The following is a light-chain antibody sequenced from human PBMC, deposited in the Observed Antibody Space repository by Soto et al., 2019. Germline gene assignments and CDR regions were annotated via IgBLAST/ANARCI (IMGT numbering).Light chain of an antibody. CDR2: EAS. J-gene: IGKJ1*01. V-gene: IGKV1-5*03. Sequence: IQMTQSPSTLSGSVGDRVTITCRASQGVSTLLAWYQHKPGQAPKLLIYEASKLQSGVPSRFSAGGSMKDFPLTSTSLQPEDSATYYCQQYYDFRTFGQGTKVEI. CDR3: QQYYDFRT. CDR1: QGVSTL.